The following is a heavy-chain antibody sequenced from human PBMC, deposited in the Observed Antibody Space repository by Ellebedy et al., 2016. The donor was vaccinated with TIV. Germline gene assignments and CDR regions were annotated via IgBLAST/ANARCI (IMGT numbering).Heavy chain of an antibody. CDR2: INPSSGST. Sequence: AASVKVSCKAPGYTFTSYYIHWVRQAPGEGLEWMGIINPSSGSTPYAQKFQGRVTMTRDTSTSTVYMELSSLRSADTAMYYCARPRGGGYYYDSSGGAFDIWGQGTMVTVSS. CDR1: GYTFTSYY. D-gene: IGHD3-22*01. CDR3: ARPRGGGYYYDSSGGAFDI. J-gene: IGHJ3*02. V-gene: IGHV1-46*01.